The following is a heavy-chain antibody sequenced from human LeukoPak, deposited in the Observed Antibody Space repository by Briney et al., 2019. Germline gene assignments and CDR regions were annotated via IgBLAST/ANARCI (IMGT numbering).Heavy chain of an antibody. Sequence: ASEKVSCKASGYTFTGYYMHWVRQAPGQGLEWMGWINPNSGGTNYAQKFQGRVTMTADTSTRTADMELRSLRSDDTAVYYCARDASGYGDYFDYWGQGTLVTVSS. D-gene: IGHD4-17*01. CDR1: GYTFTGYY. CDR3: ARDASGYGDYFDY. J-gene: IGHJ4*02. V-gene: IGHV1-2*02. CDR2: INPNSGGT.